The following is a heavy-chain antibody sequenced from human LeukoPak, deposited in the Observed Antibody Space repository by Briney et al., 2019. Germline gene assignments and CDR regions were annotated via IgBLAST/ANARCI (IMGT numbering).Heavy chain of an antibody. CDR3: ARHQDCSSTSCYNFDY. CDR2: IYYSGST. CDR1: GGSISSSSYY. J-gene: IGHJ4*02. Sequence: PSETLSLTCTVSGGSISSSSYYWGWIRQPPGKGLEWIGSIYYSGSTYYNPSLKSRVTISVDTSKNQFSLKLSSVTAADTAVYYCARHQDCSSTSCYNFDYWGQGTLVTVSS. V-gene: IGHV4-39*01. D-gene: IGHD2-2*02.